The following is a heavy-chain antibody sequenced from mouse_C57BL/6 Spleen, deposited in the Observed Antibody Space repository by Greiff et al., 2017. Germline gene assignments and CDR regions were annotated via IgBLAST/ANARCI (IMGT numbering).Heavy chain of an antibody. CDR2: IRNKANGYTT. V-gene: IGHV7-3*01. CDR3: ARYKGSNLYYYAMDY. D-gene: IGHD2-5*01. CDR1: GFTFTDYY. J-gene: IGHJ4*01. Sequence: EVHLVESGGGLVQPGGSLSLSCAASGFTFTDYYMSWVRQPPGKALEWLGFIRNKANGYTTEYSASVKGRFTISRDNSQSILYLQMNALRAEDSATYYCARYKGSNLYYYAMDYWGQGTSVTVSS.